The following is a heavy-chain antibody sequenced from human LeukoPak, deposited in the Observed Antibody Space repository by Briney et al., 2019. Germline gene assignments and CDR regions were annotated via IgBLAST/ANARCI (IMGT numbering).Heavy chain of an antibody. CDR3: ATDTYYYGSGSSAYYFDY. CDR2: IIPIFGTA. CDR1: GGTFSSYA. V-gene: IGHV1-69*13. J-gene: IGHJ4*02. Sequence: SVKVSCKASGGTFSSYAISWVRQAPGQGLEWMGGIIPIFGTANYAQKFQGRVTITADESTSTAYMELSSLRSEDTAVYYCATDTYYYGSGSSAYYFDYWGQGTLVSASS. D-gene: IGHD3-10*01.